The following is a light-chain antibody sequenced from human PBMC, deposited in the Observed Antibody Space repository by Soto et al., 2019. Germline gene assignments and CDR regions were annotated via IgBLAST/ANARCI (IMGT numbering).Light chain of an antibody. Sequence: QAVVTQEPSLTVSPGGTVTLTCGSSTGAVTNGHYPYWFQQKPGQAPRTLIYDTTNRHSWTPARFSGSLLGGKAALTLSGVQPEDEAEYYCLLSYNGPYVFGTGTNVTVL. CDR1: TGAVTNGHY. CDR3: LLSYNGPYV. CDR2: DTT. J-gene: IGLJ1*01. V-gene: IGLV7-46*01.